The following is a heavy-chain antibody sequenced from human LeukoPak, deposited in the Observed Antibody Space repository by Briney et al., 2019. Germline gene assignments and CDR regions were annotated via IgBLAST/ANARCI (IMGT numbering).Heavy chain of an antibody. D-gene: IGHD4-23*01. CDR1: GGSISSYY. V-gene: IGHV4-59*08. J-gene: IGHJ4*02. CDR3: ARGSLLYYFDY. Sequence: SETLSLTCTVPGGSISSYYWSWIRQPPGKGLEWIGYIYYSGNTNYNPSLKSRVTISVDASKNQFSLKLNSVTAADTAVYYCARGSLLYYFDYWGQGALVTVSS. CDR2: IYYSGNT.